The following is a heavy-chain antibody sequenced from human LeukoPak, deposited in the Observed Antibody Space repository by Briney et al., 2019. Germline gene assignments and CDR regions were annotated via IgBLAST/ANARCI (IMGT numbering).Heavy chain of an antibody. CDR1: GGSISTITYY. D-gene: IGHD6-19*01. Sequence: PSETLSLTCTVSGGSISTITYYWGWIRQPPGKGLEWVGHMYYRGNTFYNPSLKSRVTISVDTSKNQFSLWLSSVTAADTAMYYCGRHSMYSKSSGYNLWGQGTLVTVSS. V-gene: IGHV4-39*01. J-gene: IGHJ1*01. CDR2: MYYRGNT. CDR3: GRHSMYSKSSGYNL.